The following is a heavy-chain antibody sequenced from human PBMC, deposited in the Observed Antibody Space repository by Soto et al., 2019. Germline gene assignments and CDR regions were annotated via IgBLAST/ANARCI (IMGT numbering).Heavy chain of an antibody. CDR3: ARGWRCSSTSCYGMDV. CDR2: IIPIFGTA. D-gene: IGHD2-2*01. J-gene: IGHJ6*02. CDR1: GGTFSSYA. V-gene: IGHV1-69*01. Sequence: QVQLVQSGAEVKKPGSSVKVSCKASGGTFSSYAISWVRQAPGQGLEWMGGIIPIFGTANYAQKFQGRVTITADESTSTAYLELRSLRSEDTAVYYCARGWRCSSTSCYGMDVWGQGTTVTVSS.